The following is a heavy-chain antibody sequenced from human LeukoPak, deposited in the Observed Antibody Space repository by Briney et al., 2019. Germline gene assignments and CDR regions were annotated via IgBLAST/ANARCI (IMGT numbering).Heavy chain of an antibody. CDR2: INDSGST. D-gene: IGHD2-15*01. J-gene: IGHJ5*02. CDR1: GGYFSGYY. CDR3: ARPYCSGGSCSNWFDP. V-gene: IGHV4-34*01. Sequence: SETLSLTCAVYGGYFSGYYWSWIRQPPGKGLEWIGEINDSGSTNYNPSLKSRVTISVDTSKNQFSLKLSSVTAADTAVYYCARPYCSGGSCSNWFDPWGQGTLVTVSS.